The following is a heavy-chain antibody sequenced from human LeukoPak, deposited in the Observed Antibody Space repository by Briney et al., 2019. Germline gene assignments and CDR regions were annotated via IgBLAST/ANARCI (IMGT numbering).Heavy chain of an antibody. Sequence: SETLSLTCTVSGGSISSSSYYWGWIRQPPGKGLEWFGSIYYSGSTYYNPSLKSRVTISVDTSKNQFSLKLSSVTAADTAVYYCARHQATTSPTIFGVVDPLDYWGQGTLVTVSS. CDR3: ARHQATTSPTIFGVVDPLDY. CDR2: IYYSGST. CDR1: GGSISSSSYY. V-gene: IGHV4-39*01. J-gene: IGHJ4*02. D-gene: IGHD3-3*01.